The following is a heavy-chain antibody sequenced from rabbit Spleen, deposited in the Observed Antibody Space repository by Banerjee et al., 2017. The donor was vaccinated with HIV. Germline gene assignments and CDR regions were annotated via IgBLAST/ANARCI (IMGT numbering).Heavy chain of an antibody. V-gene: IGHV1S40*01. Sequence: QSLEESGGRLVTPGTPLTLTCTVSGFSLSSYAMGWVRQAPGKGLEWIGCIFTGNVKTYYASWAKGRFTISKTSSTTVTLQMTSLTVADTATYFCSRDAGSGDYIDVYFDLWGPGTLVTVS. CDR3: SRDAGSGDYIDVYFDL. D-gene: IGHD8-1*01. J-gene: IGHJ4*01. CDR1: GFSLSSYA. CDR2: IFTGNVKT.